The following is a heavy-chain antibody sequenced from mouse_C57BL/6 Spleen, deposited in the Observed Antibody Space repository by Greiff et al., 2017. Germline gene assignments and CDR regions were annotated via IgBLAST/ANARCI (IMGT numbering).Heavy chain of an antibody. V-gene: IGHV1-80*01. D-gene: IGHD1-1*01. CDR3: ARQGNYYGSSYEFAY. J-gene: IGHJ3*01. Sequence: QVQLQQSGAELVKPGASVKISCKASGYAFSSYWMHWVKQRPGKGLEWIGQIYPGDGDTNYNGKFKGKATLTADKSSSTAYMQLSNLTSEDSAVYFGARQGNYYGSSYEFAYWGQGTLLTVSA. CDR1: GYAFSSYW. CDR2: IYPGDGDT.